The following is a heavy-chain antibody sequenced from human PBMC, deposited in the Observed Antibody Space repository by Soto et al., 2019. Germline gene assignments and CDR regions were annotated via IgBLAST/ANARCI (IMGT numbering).Heavy chain of an antibody. CDR1: GGSVSSGSYY. V-gene: IGHV4-61*01. J-gene: IGHJ4*02. D-gene: IGHD1-26*01. CDR2: IYYSGST. CDR3: ARTMVGARAGYFDY. Sequence: PSETLSLTCTVSGGSVSSGSYYWSWIRQPPGKGLEWIGYIYYSGSTNYNPSLKSRLTISVDTSKNQFSLKLSAVTAADTAVYYCARTMVGARAGYFDYWGRGTLVPVSS.